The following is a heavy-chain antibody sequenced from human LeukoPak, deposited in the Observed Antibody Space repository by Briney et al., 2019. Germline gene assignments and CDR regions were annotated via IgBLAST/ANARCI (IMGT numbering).Heavy chain of an antibody. CDR2: ISAYNGNT. V-gene: IGHV1-18*01. CDR3: ARRYCSSTSCYPPTY. J-gene: IGHJ4*02. D-gene: IGHD2-2*01. CDR1: GYTFTSYG. Sequence: ASVKVSCKASGYTFTSYGISWVRQAPGQGLEWMGWISAYNGNTNYAQELQGRVTMTTDTSTSTAYMELRSLRSDDTAVYYCARRYCSSTSCYPPTYWGQGTLVTVSS.